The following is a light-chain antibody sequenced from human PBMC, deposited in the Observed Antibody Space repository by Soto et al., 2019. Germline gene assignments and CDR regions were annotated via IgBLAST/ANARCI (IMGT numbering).Light chain of an antibody. CDR2: GAS. CDR1: QSVGDN. Sequence: EVVMTQSPATLSVPPGERVILSCRSSQSVGDNLAWLQQKPGQGPRLLIYGASTRATGIPARFSGSGSETEFTLTISSLRSEDSAVYLCQQYNDWPITFGQGIRLEI. CDR3: QQYNDWPIT. J-gene: IGKJ5*01. V-gene: IGKV3-15*01.